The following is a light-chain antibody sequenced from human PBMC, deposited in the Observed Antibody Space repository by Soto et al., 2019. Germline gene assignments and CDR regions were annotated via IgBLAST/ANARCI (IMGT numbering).Light chain of an antibody. CDR1: KNDIGVYDF. Sequence: QSALTQPPSASGSPGQSVTISCTGTKNDIGVYDFVSWYQHHPGKAPRLIIYEVVQRPSGVPDRFSGSKSGNTASLTVSGLQAADEADYYCCSYVGASIYVFGTGTKVTVL. CDR3: CSYVGASIYV. CDR2: EVV. V-gene: IGLV2-8*01. J-gene: IGLJ1*01.